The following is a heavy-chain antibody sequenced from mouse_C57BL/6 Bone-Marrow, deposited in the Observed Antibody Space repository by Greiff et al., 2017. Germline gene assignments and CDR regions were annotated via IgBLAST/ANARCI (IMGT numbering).Heavy chain of an antibody. J-gene: IGHJ4*01. D-gene: IGHD1-1*01. Sequence: EVKLQESGGGLVKPGGSLKLSCAASGFTFSSYAMSWVRQTPEKRLEWVATISDGGSYTYYPDNVKGRFTISRDNAKNNLYLQMSHLKSEDTAMYYCARVPYYGSSFYYAMDYWGQGTSVTVSS. CDR1: GFTFSSYA. V-gene: IGHV5-4*03. CDR2: ISDGGSYT. CDR3: ARVPYYGSSFYYAMDY.